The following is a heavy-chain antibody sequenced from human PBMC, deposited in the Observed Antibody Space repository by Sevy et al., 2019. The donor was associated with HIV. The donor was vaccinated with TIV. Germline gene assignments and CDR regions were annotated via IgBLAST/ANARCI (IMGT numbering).Heavy chain of an antibody. D-gene: IGHD3-10*01. V-gene: IGHV3-72*01. J-gene: IGHJ4*02. CDR1: GFTFSDHY. Sequence: GGSLRLSCAASGFTFSDHYMDWVRQAPGKGLEWVGRTRNKANSYTTEYAASVKGRFTISRDDSKNSLYLQMNSLKTEDTAVYYCARALGSYYGSGSYAYWGQGTLVTVSS. CDR3: ARALGSYYGSGSYAY. CDR2: TRNKANSYTT.